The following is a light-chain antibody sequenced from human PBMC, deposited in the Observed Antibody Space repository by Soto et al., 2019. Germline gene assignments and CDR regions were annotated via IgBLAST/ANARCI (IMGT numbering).Light chain of an antibody. Sequence: EIVLTQSPGTLSLSPGESVTLSCRASQSVSSRYLGWYQQRPGQAPRLLIYGASSRATGIPDRFSGSGSGTDFTLTISRLEPEDFAVYYCHQYDNSPLTFGGGTKVDIK. CDR3: HQYDNSPLT. CDR2: GAS. CDR1: QSVSSRY. V-gene: IGKV3-20*01. J-gene: IGKJ4*01.